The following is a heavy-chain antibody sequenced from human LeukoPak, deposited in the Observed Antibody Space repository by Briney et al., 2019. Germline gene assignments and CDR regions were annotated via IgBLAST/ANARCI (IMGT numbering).Heavy chain of an antibody. CDR1: GYTFTCYY. Sequence: GASVKVSCKVSGYTFTCYYLHWLRQAPGQGLEWMGRINPSSGGTNYAQKFQGRVTMTRDTSINTAYMALSSLRSDDTAVYYCARGPSGSDYWGQGTLVTVSS. V-gene: IGHV1-2*06. D-gene: IGHD3-10*01. CDR3: ARGPSGSDY. CDR2: INPSSGGT. J-gene: IGHJ4*02.